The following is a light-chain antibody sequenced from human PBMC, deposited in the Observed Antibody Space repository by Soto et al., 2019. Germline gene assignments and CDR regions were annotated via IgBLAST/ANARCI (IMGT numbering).Light chain of an antibody. CDR2: EVS. J-gene: IGLJ3*02. CDR1: SSDVGNYNY. CDR3: CSYAGSFTWL. V-gene: IGLV2-11*01. Sequence: QSVLTQPRSVSGSPGQSVTISCTGTSSDVGNYNYVSWYQQYPGKAPKLMIYEVSKRPSGVPDRFSGSKSGNTASLTISGLQTEDEADYYCCSYAGSFTWLFGGGTKAHRP.